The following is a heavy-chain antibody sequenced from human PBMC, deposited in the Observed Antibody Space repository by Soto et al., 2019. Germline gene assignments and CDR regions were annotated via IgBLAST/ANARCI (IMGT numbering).Heavy chain of an antibody. D-gene: IGHD1-1*01. CDR2: IYWDDDK. V-gene: IGHV2-5*02. Sequence: TRVCPVGRCSLRNSGVGVGWIRQPPGKALEWLALIYWDDDKRYSPSLKSRLTITKDTSKNQVVLTLTNMDPVDTATYYCTHIPTSVPQNWFDPWGQGTLVTVSS. CDR1: RCSLRNSGVG. CDR3: THIPTSVPQNWFDP. J-gene: IGHJ5*02.